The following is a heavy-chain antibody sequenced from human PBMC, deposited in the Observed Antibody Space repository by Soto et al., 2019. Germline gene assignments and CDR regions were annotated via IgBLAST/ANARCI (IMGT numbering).Heavy chain of an antibody. CDR1: GFTFSSYA. V-gene: IGHV3-23*01. J-gene: IGHJ3*02. CDR2: ISGSGGTT. CDR3: AKTASGWFSAFDI. D-gene: IGHD6-13*01. Sequence: EVQLLESGGGLVQPGGSLRLSCAASGFTFSSYAMSWVRQAPGKGLEWVSAISGSGGTTYYADSVKGRFTFSRDNSKHTLYLQMNSLRAEDTAVYYCAKTASGWFSAFDIWGQGTMVTVSS.